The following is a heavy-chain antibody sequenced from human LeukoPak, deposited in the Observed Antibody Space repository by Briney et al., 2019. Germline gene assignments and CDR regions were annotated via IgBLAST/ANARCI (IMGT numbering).Heavy chain of an antibody. CDR2: ISSSSSYT. CDR1: GFTFSDYY. D-gene: IGHD2-21*02. CDR3: ARGREAYCGGDCYSVMLDYFDY. Sequence: GGSLRLSCAASGFTFSDYYMSWIRQAPGKGLEWVSYISSSSSYTNYADSVKGRFTISRDNAKNSLYLQMNSLRAEDTAVHYCARGREAYCGGDCYSVMLDYFDYWGQGTLVTVSS. J-gene: IGHJ4*02. V-gene: IGHV3-11*05.